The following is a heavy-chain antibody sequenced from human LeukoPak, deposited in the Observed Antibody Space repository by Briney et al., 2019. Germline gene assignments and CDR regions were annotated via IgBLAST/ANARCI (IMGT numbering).Heavy chain of an antibody. D-gene: IGHD3-22*01. CDR1: GFTFSSYW. CDR2: INVDGSST. Sequence: GGSLRLSCAASGFTFSSYWMHWVRQAPGKGLGWVSRINVDGSSTSYADSVKGRFTISRDNAKNTLYLQMNSLRAEDTAVYYCARLDDSSGYSFDYWGQGTLVTVSS. J-gene: IGHJ4*02. CDR3: ARLDDSSGYSFDY. V-gene: IGHV3-74*01.